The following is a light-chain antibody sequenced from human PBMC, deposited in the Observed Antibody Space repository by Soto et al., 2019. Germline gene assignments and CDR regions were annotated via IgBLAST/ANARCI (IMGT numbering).Light chain of an antibody. CDR2: RAS. CDR1: QNINTW. CDR3: QQYSSDST. J-gene: IGKJ1*01. V-gene: IGKV1-5*03. Sequence: IQMTQSPSTLSASVGDRVTITCRARQNINTWLAWYQQKPWKAPRLLLYRASSLENGVPSRFGGRGSGTAFIFTLSSLQPDYSATYYCQQYSSDSTFGQGTKVEI.